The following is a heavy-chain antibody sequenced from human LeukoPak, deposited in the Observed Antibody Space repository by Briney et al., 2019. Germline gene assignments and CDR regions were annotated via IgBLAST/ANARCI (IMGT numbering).Heavy chain of an antibody. CDR1: GFTFSTYA. CDR3: ARIGAARRYNWFDP. V-gene: IGHV3-23*01. CDR2: VSGSGGST. J-gene: IGHJ5*02. Sequence: GGSLRLSCAASGFTFSTYAMSWVRQAPGKGLEWVFTVSGSGGSTYYADSVKGRFTISRDNAKNSLYLQMNSLRAEDTAVYYCARIGAARRYNWFDPWGQGTLVTVSS. D-gene: IGHD6-6*01.